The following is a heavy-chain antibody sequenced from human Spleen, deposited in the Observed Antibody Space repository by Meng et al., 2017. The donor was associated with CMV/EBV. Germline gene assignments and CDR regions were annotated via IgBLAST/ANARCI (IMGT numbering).Heavy chain of an antibody. Sequence: SETLSLTCTVSGGSISSYYWSWIRQPPGKGLEWIGYIYYSGSTNYNPSLKSRVTISVDTSKNQFSLKLSSVTAADTAVYYCATFGELYGMDVWGQGTTVTVSS. CDR3: ATFGELYGMDV. CDR1: GGSISSYY. V-gene: IGHV4-59*01. CDR2: IYYSGST. D-gene: IGHD3-10*01. J-gene: IGHJ6*02.